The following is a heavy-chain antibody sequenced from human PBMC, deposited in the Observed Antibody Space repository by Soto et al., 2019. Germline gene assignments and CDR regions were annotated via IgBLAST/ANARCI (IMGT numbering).Heavy chain of an antibody. V-gene: IGHV3-9*01. CDR1: GFTFDDYA. CDR3: AKDGIAVAGPAWYFDL. J-gene: IGHJ2*01. D-gene: IGHD6-19*01. CDR2: ISWNSGSI. Sequence: EVQLVESGGGVVQPGRSLRLSCAASGFTFDDYAMHWVRQAPGKGLEWVSGISWNSGSIGYADSVKGRFTISRDNAKNSLYLQMNSLRAEDTALYYCAKDGIAVAGPAWYFDLWGRGTLVTVSS.